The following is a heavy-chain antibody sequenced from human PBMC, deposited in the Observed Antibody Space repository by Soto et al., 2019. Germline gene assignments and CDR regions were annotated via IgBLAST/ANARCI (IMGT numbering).Heavy chain of an antibody. CDR2: IDWDDDK. V-gene: IGHV2-70*01. CDR3: ARIVRGAVCLSCYGMDV. CDR1: GFSLSTSGMC. Sequence: SGPTLVNPTQTLTLTCTFSGFSLSTSGMCVSWIRQPPGKALEWLALIDWDDDKYYSTSLKTRLTISKDTSKNQVVLTMTNMDPVDTAKYYCARIVRGAVCLSCYGMDVWGQGTTVTVSS. J-gene: IGHJ6*02. D-gene: IGHD3-3*01.